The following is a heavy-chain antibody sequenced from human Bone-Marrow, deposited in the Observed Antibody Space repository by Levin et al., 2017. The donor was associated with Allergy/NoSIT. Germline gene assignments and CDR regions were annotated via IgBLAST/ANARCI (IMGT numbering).Heavy chain of an antibody. Sequence: SGPTLVKPTQTLTLTCTFSGFSLTTSGVGVGWIRQPPGKALEWLAVIDGNDDQRYSPSLRSRLTITKDTSKNQVVLTMTNMDPVDTATYYCAHIMKFSRYLYDSSGYNYWGQGTQVTVSS. D-gene: IGHD3-22*01. CDR2: IDGNDDQ. J-gene: IGHJ4*02. CDR1: GFSLTTSGVG. V-gene: IGHV2-5*01. CDR3: AHIMKFSRYLYDSSGYNY.